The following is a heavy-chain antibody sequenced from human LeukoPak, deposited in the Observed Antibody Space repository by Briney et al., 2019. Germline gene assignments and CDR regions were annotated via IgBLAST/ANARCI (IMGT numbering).Heavy chain of an antibody. CDR2: VDPEDGET. V-gene: IGHV1-69-2*01. D-gene: IGHD2-2*01. CDR1: GYTFSDYY. CDR3: ATDAPSRPDIVVVPALEARYYYYMDV. J-gene: IGHJ6*03. Sequence: ASVKVSCKASGYTFSDYYMHWVQQAPGKGLEWMRRVDPEDGETIYAEKFQGRVTITADTSTDTAYMELSSLRSEDTAVYYCATDAPSRPDIVVVPALEARYYYYMDVWGKGTTVTVSS.